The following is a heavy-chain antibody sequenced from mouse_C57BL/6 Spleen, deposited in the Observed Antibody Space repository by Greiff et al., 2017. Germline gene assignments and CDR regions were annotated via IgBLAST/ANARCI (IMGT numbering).Heavy chain of an antibody. V-gene: IGHV5-17*01. Sequence: EVQVVESGGGLVQPAESLKLSCAASGFTFSDYGMRWVRQAPEKGLEWVAYISSGSSTIYYADTVKSRSTITRDNAKNTLFLQMTSLRSEATAMYYCASDYYGSCYHGYVDVTGTTTTVT. CDR1: GFTFSDYG. CDR2: ISSGSSTI. CDR3: ASDYYGSCYHGYVDV. D-gene: IGHD1-1*01. J-gene: IGHJ1*03.